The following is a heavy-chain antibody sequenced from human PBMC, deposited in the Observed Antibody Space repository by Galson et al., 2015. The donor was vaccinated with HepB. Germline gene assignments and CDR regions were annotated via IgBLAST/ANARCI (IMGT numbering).Heavy chain of an antibody. D-gene: IGHD3-22*01. Sequence: SLRLSCAASGFAFSSYTMAWVRQAPGKGLEWVSLIRSDSKYVYYADSVKGRFTISRDNARNSLYLQMNSLRADDTAVYYCARDKYYSDNFDCWGQGTLVTVSS. V-gene: IGHV3-21*01. CDR3: ARDKYYSDNFDC. CDR2: IRSDSKYV. CDR1: GFAFSSYT. J-gene: IGHJ4*02.